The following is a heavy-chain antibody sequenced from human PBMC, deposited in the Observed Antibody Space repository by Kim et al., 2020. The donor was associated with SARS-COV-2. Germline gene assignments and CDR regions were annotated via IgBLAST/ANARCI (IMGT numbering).Heavy chain of an antibody. CDR3: ARGIAAAGTDDYYYYYGMDV. CDR2: IYYSGST. D-gene: IGHD6-13*01. V-gene: IGHV4-39*01. Sequence: SETLSLTCTVSGGSISSSNYYWGWIRQPPGKGLEWIGSIYYSGSTYYNPSLKSRVTISVDTSKNQFSLKLSSETAADTAVYYCARGIAAAGTDDYYYYYGMDVWGQGTTVTVSS. CDR1: GGSISSSNYY. J-gene: IGHJ6*02.